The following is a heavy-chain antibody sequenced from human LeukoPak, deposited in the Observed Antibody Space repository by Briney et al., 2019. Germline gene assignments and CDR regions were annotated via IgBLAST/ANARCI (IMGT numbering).Heavy chain of an antibody. J-gene: IGHJ4*02. D-gene: IGHD5-18*01. CDR2: MNPKNGHT. CDR1: GYTFTSYD. Sequence: ASVKVSCKASGYTFTSYDINWVRQATGQGLEWMGLMNPKNGHTVYAQKFQGRVTMTRDTSISTAYLELRSLRSDDTAVYYCARVYSYGYSDYWGQGTLVTVSS. V-gene: IGHV1-8*01. CDR3: ARVYSYGYSDY.